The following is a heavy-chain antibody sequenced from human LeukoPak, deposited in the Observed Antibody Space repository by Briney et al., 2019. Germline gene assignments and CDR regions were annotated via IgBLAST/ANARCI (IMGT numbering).Heavy chain of an antibody. V-gene: IGHV3-48*01. Sequence: GGSLRLSCEASGLIFSSYSMNWVRQAPGKGLEWVSYISSSSSTRYYADSVKGRFTISRDNSKNTLYLQVNSLRPEDAAVYYCAKDEVDNSWYPDYRGQGTLVTVSS. CDR1: GLIFSSYS. J-gene: IGHJ4*02. CDR2: ISSSSSTR. CDR3: AKDEVDNSWYPDY. D-gene: IGHD6-13*01.